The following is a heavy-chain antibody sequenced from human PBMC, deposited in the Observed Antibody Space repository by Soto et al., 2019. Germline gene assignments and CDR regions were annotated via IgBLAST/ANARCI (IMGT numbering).Heavy chain of an antibody. Sequence: XESLWLTCTGSGGSIRSRNYFWGWLRQPPGKGLEWIGSICVSTDYHPSLKSRVTISADTSKNQFSLKLTSVTAADTAVYYCARPPTANLDAFEIWGQGTMVTVSS. CDR2: ICVST. CDR3: ARPPTANLDAFEI. V-gene: IGHV4-39*01. CDR1: GGSIRSRNYF. D-gene: IGHD7-27*01. J-gene: IGHJ3*02.